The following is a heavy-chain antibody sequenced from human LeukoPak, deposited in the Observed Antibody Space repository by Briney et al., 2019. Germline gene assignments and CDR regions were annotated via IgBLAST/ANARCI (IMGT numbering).Heavy chain of an antibody. CDR2: ISGSGGST. Sequence: PGGSLRLSCAASGFPFSDTWMSWVRQAPGKGLEWVSAISGSGGSTYYADSLKGRFTISRDNSKNTLYLEMNSLRPDDTAVYYCVKDPDRWSLTPDYWGQGALVTVSS. CDR1: GFPFSDTW. D-gene: IGHD4-23*01. V-gene: IGHV3-23*01. J-gene: IGHJ4*02. CDR3: VKDPDRWSLTPDY.